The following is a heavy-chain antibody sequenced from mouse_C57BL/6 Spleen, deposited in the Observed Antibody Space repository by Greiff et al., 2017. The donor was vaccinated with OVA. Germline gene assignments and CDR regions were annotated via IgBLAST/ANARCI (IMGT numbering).Heavy chain of an antibody. Sequence: VQLQQSGAELVKPGASVKLSCKASGYTFTSYWITWVKQRPGQGLEWIGEIYPDSGSTNYNEKFKGKATLTVDTSSSTAYMQLSSLTSEDSAVYYGARGGDCSAYYCAIGGWGQGVTVTASS. CDR2: IYPDSGST. V-gene: IGHV1-55*01. D-gene: IGHD2-13*01. CDR3: ARGGDCSAYYCAIGG. CDR1: GYTFTSYW. J-gene: IGHJ4*01.